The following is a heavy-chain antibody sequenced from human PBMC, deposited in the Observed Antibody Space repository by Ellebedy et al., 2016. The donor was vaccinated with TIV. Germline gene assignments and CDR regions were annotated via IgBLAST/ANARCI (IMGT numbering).Heavy chain of an antibody. D-gene: IGHD6-6*01. CDR3: ARRSAYFYYMDV. CDR1: GGSISSYY. CDR2: INHSGST. V-gene: IGHV4-34*01. J-gene: IGHJ6*03. Sequence: SETLSLTXTVSGGSISSYYWSWIRQPPGKGLEWIGEINHSGSTNYNPSLKSRVTMSVDTSKSQFSLKLSSVTAADTAVYYCARRSAYFYYMDVWGKGTTVTVSS.